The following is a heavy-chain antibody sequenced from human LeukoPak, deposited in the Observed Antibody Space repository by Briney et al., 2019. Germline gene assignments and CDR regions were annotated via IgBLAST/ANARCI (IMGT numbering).Heavy chain of an antibody. V-gene: IGHV3-23*01. CDR2: ISGSGDNT. D-gene: IGHD2-15*01. CDR1: GFTFSGFA. Sequence: GGSLRLSCAASGFTFSGFAMSWVRRTPGKGLEWVSGISGSGDNTLYADSVKGRFTISRDNSKNTLYLQMNSLRAEDTAVYYCARATLYFDYWGQGTLVTVSS. J-gene: IGHJ4*02. CDR3: ARATLYFDY.